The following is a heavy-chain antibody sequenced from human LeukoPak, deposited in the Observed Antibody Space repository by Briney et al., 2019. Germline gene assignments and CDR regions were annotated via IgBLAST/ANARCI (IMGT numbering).Heavy chain of an antibody. D-gene: IGHD2-2*01. CDR3: ATGCKGSSTSCPANY. CDR1: GFTFSTYG. CDR2: ISSNGGST. V-gene: IGHV3-64*01. J-gene: IGHJ4*02. Sequence: GGSLRLSCAASGFTFSTYGLHWVRQAPGKGLEYVSAISSNGGSTYYANSVKGRFTISRDDSKNALCLQMGSLRTEDMAVYYCATGCKGSSTSCPANYWGQGTLVTVSS.